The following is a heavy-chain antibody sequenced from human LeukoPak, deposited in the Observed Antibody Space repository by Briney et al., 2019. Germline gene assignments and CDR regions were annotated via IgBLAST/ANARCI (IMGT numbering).Heavy chain of an antibody. CDR3: GRDALVGYFSYYYMDV. Sequence: SETLSFTCTVSGGSISSHYCTWIRQSPVKGLEWIGDISNSGSTSYNPSLRSRVTISIDTSKNQFSLKLSSVTAADTAVYYCGRDALVGYFSYYYMDVWGKGTTVTVSS. V-gene: IGHV4-59*11. CDR1: GGSISSHY. J-gene: IGHJ6*03. D-gene: IGHD2-15*01. CDR2: ISNSGST.